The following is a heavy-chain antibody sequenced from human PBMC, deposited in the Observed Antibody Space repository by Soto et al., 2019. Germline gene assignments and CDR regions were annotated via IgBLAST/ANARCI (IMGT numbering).Heavy chain of an antibody. CDR3: ARDPWAADY. CDR2: IYSGGST. Sequence: GGSLRLSCASSGFTVSTKYMSWVRQAPGKGLEWVSVIYSGGSTFYADSVRGRFTISRDNSKNTVNLQMNSLRAEDTAVYYCARDPWAADYWGQGTLVTVSS. J-gene: IGHJ4*02. D-gene: IGHD3-16*01. V-gene: IGHV3-66*01. CDR1: GFTVSTKY.